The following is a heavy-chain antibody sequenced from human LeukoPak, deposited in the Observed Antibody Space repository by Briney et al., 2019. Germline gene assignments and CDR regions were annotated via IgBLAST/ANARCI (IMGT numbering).Heavy chain of an antibody. CDR1: GGSLSGYY. V-gene: IGHV4-34*01. CDR2: INHSGST. Sequence: SETLSLTCAVYGGSLSGYYWSWIRQPPGKGLEWIGEINHSGSTNYNPSLKSRVTISVDTSKNQFSLKLSSVTAADTAVYYCARQGWQWLVGAFDIWGQGTMVTVSS. CDR3: ARQGWQWLVGAFDI. J-gene: IGHJ3*02. D-gene: IGHD6-19*01.